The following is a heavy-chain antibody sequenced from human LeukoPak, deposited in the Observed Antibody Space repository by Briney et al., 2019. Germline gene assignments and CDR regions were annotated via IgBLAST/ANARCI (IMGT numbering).Heavy chain of an antibody. V-gene: IGHV3-7*01. J-gene: IGHJ4*02. CDR2: IKKDGNEA. CDR3: MGGHGWLPEN. D-gene: IGHD3-22*01. Sequence: GGSLRLSCAGSGFTFSSYAMNWVRQAPGKGLEWVAIIKKDGNEAFYVDSVKGRFTISRDNVENSLYLQMNSLRVEDTAVYYCMGGHGWLPENWGQGTLVTVSS. CDR1: GFTFSSYA.